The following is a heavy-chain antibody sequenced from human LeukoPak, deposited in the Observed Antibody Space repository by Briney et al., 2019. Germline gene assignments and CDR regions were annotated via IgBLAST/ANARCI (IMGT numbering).Heavy chain of an antibody. CDR1: GFTFSTYS. J-gene: IGHJ4*02. CDR3: SRERRDYYASGVYAYPFEY. D-gene: IGHD3-10*01. Sequence: PGGSLRLSCAASGFTFSTYSMNWVRQAPGKGLEWVSSISSNNRYIYYADSVKGRFTISRDNAKNSLYLQMNSLRAEDTAMYYCSRERRDYYASGVYAYPFEYWGQGTRVAVSS. V-gene: IGHV3-21*01. CDR2: ISSNNRYI.